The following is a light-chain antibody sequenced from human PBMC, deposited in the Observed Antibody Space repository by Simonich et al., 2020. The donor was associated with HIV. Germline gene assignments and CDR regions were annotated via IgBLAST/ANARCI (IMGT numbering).Light chain of an antibody. CDR3: SSYTSSSTVV. J-gene: IGLJ2*01. CDR2: EGI. V-gene: IGLV2-14*02. Sequence: QSALTQPASVSGSPGQSITISCTGTRSDVGSYNLVSWYQHYPGKAPKLMISEGIKRPSGVSNRFSGSKAGNTASLTISGLQAEDEADYYCSSYTSSSTVVFGGGTKLTVL. CDR1: RSDVGSYNL.